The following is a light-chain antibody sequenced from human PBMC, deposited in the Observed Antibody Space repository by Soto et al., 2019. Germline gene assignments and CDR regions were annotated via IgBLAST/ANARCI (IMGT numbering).Light chain of an antibody. CDR3: QQYNNWTRT. CDR1: QSGSSN. Sequence: EIVMTQSPATLSVSPRVRDTLSCRASQSGSSNLACYQQKSGQAPRLHIYGASTRATGIPARFSGSGSGTEFTLTISSLQSEDFAVYYCQQYNNWTRTFGHGTKVEIK. CDR2: GAS. V-gene: IGKV3-15*01. J-gene: IGKJ1*01.